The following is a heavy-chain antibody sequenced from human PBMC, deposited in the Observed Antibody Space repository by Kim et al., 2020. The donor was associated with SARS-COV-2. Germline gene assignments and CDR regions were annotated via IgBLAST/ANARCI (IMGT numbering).Heavy chain of an antibody. CDR3: AITGGSSFH. J-gene: IGHJ4*02. CDR1: GYTFATYA. D-gene: IGHD1-26*01. Sequence: ASVKVSCKASGYTFATYAIQWVRQAPGQTFEWMGWLNVGNGNTKYSQNFQGRVTITRDTSANTSYMEMNSLRSEDTAVYYCAITGGSSFHWGQGTLVTVSS. V-gene: IGHV1-3*01. CDR2: LNVGNGNT.